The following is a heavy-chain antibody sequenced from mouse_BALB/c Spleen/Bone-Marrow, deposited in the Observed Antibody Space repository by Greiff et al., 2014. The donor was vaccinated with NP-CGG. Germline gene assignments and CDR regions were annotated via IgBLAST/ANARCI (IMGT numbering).Heavy chain of an antibody. V-gene: IGHV1-14*01. CDR1: GYTFTSYV. CDR3: ARGGYYGYYAMDY. CDR2: INPYNDGT. J-gene: IGHJ4*01. Sequence: VQLQQSGPELVKPGASVKMSCKASGYTFTSYVMHWVKQKPGQGLEWIGYINPYNDGTKYNEKFKGKATLTSDKSSSTAYMELSSLTSEDSAVCYCARGGYYGYYAMDYWGQGTSVTVSS. D-gene: IGHD1-2*01.